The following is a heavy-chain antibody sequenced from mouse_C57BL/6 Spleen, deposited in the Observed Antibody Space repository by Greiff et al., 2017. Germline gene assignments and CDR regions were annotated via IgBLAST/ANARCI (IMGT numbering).Heavy chain of an antibody. V-gene: IGHV5-15*01. CDR2: ISNLAYSI. CDR3: ARGSNYGGFAY. D-gene: IGHD2-5*01. J-gene: IGHJ3*01. CDR1: GFTFSDYG. Sequence: DVMLVESGGGLVQPGGSLKLSCAASGFTFSDYGMAWVRQAPRKGPEWVAFISNLAYSIYYADTVTGRFTISRENAKNTLYLEMSSLRSEDTAMYYCARGSNYGGFAYWVKGTLVTVSA.